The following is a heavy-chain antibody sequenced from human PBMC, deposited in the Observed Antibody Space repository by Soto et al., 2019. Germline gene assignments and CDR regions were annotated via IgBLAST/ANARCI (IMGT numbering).Heavy chain of an antibody. V-gene: IGHV3-21*01. Sequence: PGGSLRLSCAASVFTFSSYSMNWVRQAPGKGLEWVSSISSSSSYIYYADSVKGRFTISRDNAKNSLYLQMNSLRAEDTAVYYCAGHSSSWSFYSYWGQGTLVTVSS. J-gene: IGHJ4*02. D-gene: IGHD6-6*01. CDR2: ISSSSSYI. CDR3: AGHSSSWSFYSY. CDR1: VFTFSSYS.